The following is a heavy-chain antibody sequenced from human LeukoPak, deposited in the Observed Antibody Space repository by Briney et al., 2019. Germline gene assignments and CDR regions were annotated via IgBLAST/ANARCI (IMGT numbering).Heavy chain of an antibody. V-gene: IGHV3-20*04. CDR2: INANGGSI. Sequence: GGSLRLSCAASGFTFDNYGMSWVRQVPGKGLEWVSSINANGGSIAYADSVRGRFTISRDNAKSSLYLQMNSLRAEDTAVYYCGRGHWGLDYWGQGALVTVSS. D-gene: IGHD7-27*01. J-gene: IGHJ4*02. CDR1: GFTFDNYG. CDR3: GRGHWGLDY.